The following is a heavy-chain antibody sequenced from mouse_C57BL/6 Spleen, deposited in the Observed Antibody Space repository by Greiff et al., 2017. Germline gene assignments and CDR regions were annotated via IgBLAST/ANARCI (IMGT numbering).Heavy chain of an antibody. V-gene: IGHV1-55*01. J-gene: IGHJ3*01. CDR1: GYTFTSYW. CDR3: ANSDPFAY. Sequence: QVHVKQPGAELVKPGASVKMSFKASGYTFTSYWITWVKQRPGQGLEWIGDIYPGSGSTNYNEKFKSKATLTVDTSSSTAYMQLSSLTSEDSAVYYCANSDPFAYWGQGTLVTVSA. CDR2: IYPGSGST.